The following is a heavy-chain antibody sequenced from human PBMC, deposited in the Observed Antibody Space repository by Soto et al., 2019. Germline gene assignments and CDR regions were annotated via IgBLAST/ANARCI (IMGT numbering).Heavy chain of an antibody. V-gene: IGHV1-18*01. D-gene: IGHD5-18*01. CDR1: GYTFTHYG. J-gene: IGHJ4*02. Sequence: QVQLVQSETEVKKPGASVKVSCKASGYTFTHYGITWVRQAPGQGLEWMGWISAYNGNTKYAQSLQGRVTMTTDTSTSTAYMEPRSLRSDDTAVYYCARDESGYSYGFDYWGQGTLVTVSS. CDR2: ISAYNGNT. CDR3: ARDESGYSYGFDY.